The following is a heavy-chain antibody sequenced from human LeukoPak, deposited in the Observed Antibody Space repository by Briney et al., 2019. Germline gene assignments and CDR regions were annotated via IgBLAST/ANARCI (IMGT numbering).Heavy chain of an antibody. CDR3: AKDGRATREIDY. D-gene: IGHD1-26*01. CDR1: GFTFSSYG. V-gene: IGHV3-30*18. CDR2: ISYDGSNK. J-gene: IGHJ4*02. Sequence: GGSLRLSCAASGFTFSSYGMHWVRQAPGKGLEWVAVISYDGSNKYYADSVKGRFTISRDNSKNTLYLQMNSLRAEDTAVYYLAKDGRATREIDYGGRGTLVTVPS.